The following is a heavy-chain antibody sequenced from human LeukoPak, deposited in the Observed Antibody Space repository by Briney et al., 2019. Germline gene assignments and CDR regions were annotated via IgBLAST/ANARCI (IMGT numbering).Heavy chain of an antibody. D-gene: IGHD3-22*01. J-gene: IGHJ3*02. CDR2: ISYSGGT. CDR3: AREVEYYDSSGYRPHAFDI. CDR1: DGSIINNNHY. Sequence: SETLSLTCTVSDGSIINNNHYWGWTRQPPGKGLEWIGSISYSGGTAYNPSLRSRVTISVDTSKNQFSLKVNSVTAADTAVYYCAREVEYYDSSGYRPHAFDIWGQETLVTVSS. V-gene: IGHV4-39*02.